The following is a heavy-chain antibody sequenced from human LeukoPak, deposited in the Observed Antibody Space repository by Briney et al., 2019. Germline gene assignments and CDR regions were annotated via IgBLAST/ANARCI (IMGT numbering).Heavy chain of an antibody. J-gene: IGHJ3*02. V-gene: IGHV1-69*04. Sequence: GASVKVSCKASGGTFSSYAINWVRQAPGQGLEWMGRIIPILGIPNYAQQFQGRVTITADKSTSTAYMELSSLRSEDTAVYYCASSTTNAFDIWGQGTMVTVSS. CDR3: ASSTTNAFDI. CDR2: IIPILGIP. D-gene: IGHD4-17*01. CDR1: GGTFSSYA.